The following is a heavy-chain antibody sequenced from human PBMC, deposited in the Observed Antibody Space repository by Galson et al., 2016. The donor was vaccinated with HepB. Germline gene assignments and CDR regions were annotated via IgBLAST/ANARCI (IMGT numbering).Heavy chain of an antibody. Sequence: SLRLSCAASGFAFTYYSMNWVRQAPGKGLEWIAYISTVSSTIHYADSVRGRFTISRDNDKNLLYLRMNSLRDEDTAVYYCAREGTSFDYWGQGTLVSVSS. D-gene: IGHD1-1*01. V-gene: IGHV3-48*02. CDR1: GFAFTYYS. J-gene: IGHJ4*02. CDR3: AREGTSFDY. CDR2: ISTVSSTI.